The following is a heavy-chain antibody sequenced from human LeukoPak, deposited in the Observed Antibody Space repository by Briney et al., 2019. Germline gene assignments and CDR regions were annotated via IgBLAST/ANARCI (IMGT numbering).Heavy chain of an antibody. CDR2: INPNSGGT. CDR3: ARTTYSSGWLDY. CDR1: GYTSTGYY. V-gene: IGHV1-2*02. Sequence: ASVKVSCKASGYTSTGYYMHWVRQAPGQGLEWMGWINPNSGGTNYAQKFQGRVTMTRDTSISTAYMELSRLRSDDTAVYYCARTTYSSGWLDYWGQGTLVTVSS. D-gene: IGHD6-19*01. J-gene: IGHJ4*02.